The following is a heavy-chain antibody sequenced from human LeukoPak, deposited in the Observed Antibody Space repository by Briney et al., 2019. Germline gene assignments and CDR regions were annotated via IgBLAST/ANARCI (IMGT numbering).Heavy chain of an antibody. J-gene: IGHJ6*02. Sequence: GGSLRLSCAASRFTFSNYWMHWVRQAPGKGLVWVSRIKSDGSSTSYADSVKDRFTISRDNAKNTLYLQMHSLRAEDTAAYYCARGNYYAMDVWGQGTTVTVFS. CDR2: IKSDGSST. V-gene: IGHV3-74*01. D-gene: IGHD3-10*01. CDR1: RFTFSNYW. CDR3: ARGNYYAMDV.